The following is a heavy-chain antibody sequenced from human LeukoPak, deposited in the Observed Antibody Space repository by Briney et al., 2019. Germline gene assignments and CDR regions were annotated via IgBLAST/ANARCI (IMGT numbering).Heavy chain of an antibody. CDR2: IYYSGST. Sequence: SDTLTLTCSLSGGSISSYYWSWIPQPPGKALEGLGYIYYSGSTNYNPSLKSRVTISVDTSKNQFTLKLSSVTAADTAVYYCARVGYGDYDFDYWGRGTLVTVSS. CDR1: GGSISSYY. V-gene: IGHV4-59*07. D-gene: IGHD4-17*01. J-gene: IGHJ4*02. CDR3: ARVGYGDYDFDY.